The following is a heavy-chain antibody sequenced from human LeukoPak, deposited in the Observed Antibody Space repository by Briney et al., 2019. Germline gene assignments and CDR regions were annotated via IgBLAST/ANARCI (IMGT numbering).Heavy chain of an antibody. V-gene: IGHV3-23*01. J-gene: IGHJ5*02. CDR1: GFTFSSYG. Sequence: GRSLRLSCAASGFTFSSYGMHWVRQAPGKGLEWVSTSGSGGSTYYADSVKGRFTISRDNSRNTLYLQMNNLRAEDTALYYCAKDFPSGWSTWGQGTLVTVSS. D-gene: IGHD6-19*01. CDR2: SGSGGST. CDR3: AKDFPSGWST.